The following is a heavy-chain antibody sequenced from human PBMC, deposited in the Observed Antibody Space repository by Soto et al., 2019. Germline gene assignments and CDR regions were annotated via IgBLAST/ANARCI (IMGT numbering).Heavy chain of an antibody. J-gene: IGHJ4*02. Sequence: QLQLQESGSGLVKPSQTLSLTCDVSGGSINSGGYSWSWIRQPPGKGLEWVGYIYQSGSTYYNPSLRSRLTISIDRSKNQFSLKLTSVTAADTAVYYCARGGLLGHCGSITCHNSFDHWGQGTLVTVSS. D-gene: IGHD2-2*01. CDR1: GGSINSGGYS. CDR2: IYQSGST. V-gene: IGHV4-30-2*01. CDR3: ARGGLLGHCGSITCHNSFDH.